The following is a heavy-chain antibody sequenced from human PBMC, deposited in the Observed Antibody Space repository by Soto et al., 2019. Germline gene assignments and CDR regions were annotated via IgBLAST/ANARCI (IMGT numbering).Heavy chain of an antibody. Sequence: GGSLRLTCAASGITISSYAMSWVRQAPGKGLEWVSAISGSGGSTYYADPVKGRFTISRDNSKNTLYLQMNSLRAEDTAVYYCAKDQNWSGGSCYSKSYYYYGMDGWGQGTTVTVSS. J-gene: IGHJ6*02. CDR2: ISGSGGST. V-gene: IGHV3-23*01. CDR1: GITISSYA. D-gene: IGHD2-15*01. CDR3: AKDQNWSGGSCYSKSYYYYGMDG.